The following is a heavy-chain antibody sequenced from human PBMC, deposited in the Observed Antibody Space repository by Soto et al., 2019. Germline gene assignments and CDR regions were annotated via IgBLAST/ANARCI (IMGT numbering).Heavy chain of an antibody. J-gene: IGHJ4*02. CDR2: ISYDGSNK. V-gene: IGHV3-30*03. Sequence: PGGSLRLSCAASGFTFSSYGMHWVRQAPGKGLEWVAVISYDGSNKYYADSVKGRFTISRDNSKNTLYLQMNSLRAEDTAVYYCAFWVDTAIFDYWGQGTLVTVSS. CDR1: GFTFSSYG. CDR3: AFWVDTAIFDY. D-gene: IGHD5-18*01.